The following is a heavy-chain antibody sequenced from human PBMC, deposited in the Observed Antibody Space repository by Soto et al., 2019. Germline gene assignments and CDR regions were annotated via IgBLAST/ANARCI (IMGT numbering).Heavy chain of an antibody. J-gene: IGHJ5*02. Sequence: PSETLSLTCTVSGGSISSYYWSWIRQPAGKGLEWIGRIYTSGSTNYNPSLKSRVTMSVDTSKNQFSLKLSSVTAADTAVYYCARGSDSSGYYFTTVDWFDPWGQGTLVTV. CDR2: IYTSGST. CDR3: ARGSDSSGYYFTTVDWFDP. D-gene: IGHD3-22*01. V-gene: IGHV4-4*07. CDR1: GGSISSYY.